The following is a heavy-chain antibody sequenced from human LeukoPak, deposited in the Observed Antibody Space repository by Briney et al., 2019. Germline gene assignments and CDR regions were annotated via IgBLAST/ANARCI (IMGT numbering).Heavy chain of an antibody. CDR1: GFTVSSNY. CDR3: ARDHGSYYYGMDV. D-gene: IGHD1-1*01. V-gene: IGHV3-53*01. Sequence: GGSLRLSCAASGFTVSSNYMSWVRQAPGKGLEWVSVIYSGGSTYYADSVKGRFTISRDNSKNMLYLQMNSLRAEDTAVYYCARDHGSYYYGMDVWGQGTTVTVSS. CDR2: IYSGGST. J-gene: IGHJ6*02.